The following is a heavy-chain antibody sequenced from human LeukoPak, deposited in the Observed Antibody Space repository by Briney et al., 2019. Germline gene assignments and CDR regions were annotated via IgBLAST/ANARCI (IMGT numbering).Heavy chain of an antibody. J-gene: IGHJ4*02. CDR3: ARGASGYSYG. CDR1: GVSISSYY. CDR2: IYYSGST. D-gene: IGHD5-18*01. Sequence: SETLSLTCTVSGVSISSYYWSWLRQPPGKGLEWIGYIYYSGSTNYNPSLKSRVTISIDTSKNQFSLNLSSVTAADTAVYYCARGASGYSYGWGQGTLVTVSS. V-gene: IGHV4-59*01.